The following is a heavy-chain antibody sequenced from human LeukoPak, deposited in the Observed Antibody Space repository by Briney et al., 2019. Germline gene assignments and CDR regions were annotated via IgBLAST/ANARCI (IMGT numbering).Heavy chain of an antibody. J-gene: IGHJ5*02. CDR3: ARTPGYSSSWYWFDP. Sequence: RASVKVSCKASGYTFTSYDINWVRQATGQGLEWMGWINPNSGNTGYAQKFQGRVTMTRNTSISTAYMELSGLRSEDTAVYYCARTPGYSSSWYWFDPWGQGTLVTVSS. CDR2: INPNSGNT. V-gene: IGHV1-8*01. D-gene: IGHD6-13*01. CDR1: GYTFTSYD.